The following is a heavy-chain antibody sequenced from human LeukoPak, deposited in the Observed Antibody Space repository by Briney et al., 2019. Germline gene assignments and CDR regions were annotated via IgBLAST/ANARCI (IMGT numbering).Heavy chain of an antibody. V-gene: IGHV1-2*02. Sequence: ASVKVSCKASGYTFTGYYMHWVRQAPGQGLEWMGWINPNSGGTNYAQKFQGRVTMTRDTSISTAYMELSRLRSDDTAVYYCAKPREYYDILTGYYTTYYFDYWGQGTLVTVSS. J-gene: IGHJ4*02. D-gene: IGHD3-9*01. CDR1: GYTFTGYY. CDR3: AKPREYYDILTGYYTTYYFDY. CDR2: INPNSGGT.